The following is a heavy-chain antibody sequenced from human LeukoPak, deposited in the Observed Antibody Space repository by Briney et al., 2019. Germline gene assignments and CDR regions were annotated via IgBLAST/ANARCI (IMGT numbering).Heavy chain of an antibody. Sequence: PGGSLKVSCAASGFTFSGSAMHWVRQASGKGLEWVGRIRSKANSYATAYAASVKGRFTISRDDSKNTAYLQMNSLKTEDTAVYYCTLPGDSSGYPFDYWGQGTLVTVSS. CDR1: GFTFSGSA. V-gene: IGHV3-73*01. CDR3: TLPGDSSGYPFDY. D-gene: IGHD3-22*01. CDR2: IRSKANSYAT. J-gene: IGHJ4*02.